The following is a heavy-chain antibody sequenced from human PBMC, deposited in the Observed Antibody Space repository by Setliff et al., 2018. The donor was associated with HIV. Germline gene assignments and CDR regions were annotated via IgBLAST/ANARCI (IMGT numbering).Heavy chain of an antibody. CDR1: GGSISSHY. D-gene: IGHD3-22*01. CDR2: LYHSGSA. J-gene: IGHJ5*02. CDR3: TRVRLLYSDSSPVWFDP. Sequence: KLPETLSLTCTVSGGSISSHYWSWIRQPPGKGLEWIGYLYHSGSANYNPSLKSRVTISGDTSKNQFSLKLSSVTAADTAIYYCTRVRLLYSDSSPVWFDPWGQGTLVTVSS. V-gene: IGHV4-59*11.